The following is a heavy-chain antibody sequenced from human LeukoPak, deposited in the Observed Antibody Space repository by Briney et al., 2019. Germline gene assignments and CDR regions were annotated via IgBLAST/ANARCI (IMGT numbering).Heavy chain of an antibody. V-gene: IGHV3-53*01. CDR2: MYSGGDT. Sequence: PGQSLRLSCAASGFTFSNFAMNWVRQAPGKGLEWVSVMYSGGDTYYADSVKGRFTFSRDISKNTLYLQMNGLRTEDTAMYYCARDAPQVPAAGVLASWGQGTLVTVSS. CDR3: ARDAPQVPAAGVLAS. D-gene: IGHD6-13*01. J-gene: IGHJ5*02. CDR1: GFTFSNFA.